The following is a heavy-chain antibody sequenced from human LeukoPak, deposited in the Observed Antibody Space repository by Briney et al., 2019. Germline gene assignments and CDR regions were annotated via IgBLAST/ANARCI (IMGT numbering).Heavy chain of an antibody. D-gene: IGHD3-10*01. Sequence: GGSLRLSCAASGFTFSSYGIHWVRQAPGKGLEWVAVISYDGSNKYYADSVKGRFTISRDNSKNIHYLEMNSLRAEDTAVYYCARAATMIRGDTPQELDNWGQGTLVTVSS. J-gene: IGHJ4*02. CDR3: ARAATMIRGDTPQELDN. CDR2: ISYDGSNK. CDR1: GFTFSSYG. V-gene: IGHV3-30*03.